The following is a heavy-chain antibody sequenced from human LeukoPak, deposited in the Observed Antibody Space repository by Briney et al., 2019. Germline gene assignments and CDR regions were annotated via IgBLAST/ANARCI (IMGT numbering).Heavy chain of an antibody. CDR3: AREGSGYAY. D-gene: IGHD3-22*01. CDR2: ITSSIII. CDR1: GFTFSDYS. V-gene: IGHV3-48*01. J-gene: IGHJ4*02. Sequence: TGGSPRLSCAASGFTFSDYSMNWVRQAPRKGLEWISYITSSIIIYYADSVKGRFTISRDNAKNSVYLQMNSLRAEDTAIYYCAREGSGYAYWGQGTLVTVSS.